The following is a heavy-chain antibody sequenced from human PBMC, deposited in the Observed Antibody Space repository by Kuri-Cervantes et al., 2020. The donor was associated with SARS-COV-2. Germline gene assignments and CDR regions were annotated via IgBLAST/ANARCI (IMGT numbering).Heavy chain of an antibody. J-gene: IGHJ4*02. CDR1: GGSISSSSYY. CDR3: ATSGYYDLWSGYYFDY. V-gene: IGHV4-39*01. D-gene: IGHD3-3*01. CDR2: IYYSGST. Sequence: SETLSLTCTVSGGSISSSSYYWGWIRQPPGKGLEWIGSIYYSGSTYYNPSLKSRVTISVDTSKNQFSLKLSSVTAADTAGYYCATSGYYDLWSGYYFDYWGQGTLVTVSS.